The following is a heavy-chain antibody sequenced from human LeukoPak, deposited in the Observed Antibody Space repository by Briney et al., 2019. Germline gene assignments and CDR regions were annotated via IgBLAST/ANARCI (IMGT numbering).Heavy chain of an antibody. D-gene: IGHD6-19*01. CDR3: ARDLAVAGTNVDWFDP. CDR2: INAGNGNT. V-gene: IGHV1-3*01. CDR1: GYTFTSYA. J-gene: IGHJ5*02. Sequence: ASVKVSCKASGYTFTSYAMHWVRQAPGQRLERMGWINAGNGNTKYSQRFQGRVTITRDTSASTAYMELSSLRSEDTAVYYYARDLAVAGTNVDWFDPWGQGTLVTVSS.